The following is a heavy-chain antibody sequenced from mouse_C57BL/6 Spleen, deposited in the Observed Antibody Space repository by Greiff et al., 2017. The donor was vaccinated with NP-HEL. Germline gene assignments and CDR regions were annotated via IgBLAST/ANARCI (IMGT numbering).Heavy chain of an antibody. CDR3: ARDASYDGYYGWYFDV. V-gene: IGHV7-1*01. D-gene: IGHD2-3*01. CDR2: SRNKANDYTT. Sequence: EVKVVESGGGLVQSGRSLRLSCATSGFTFSDFYMEWVRQAPGKGLEWIAASRNKANDYTTEYSASVKGRFIISRDTSQSILYLQMNALRAEDTAIYYGARDASYDGYYGWYFDVWGTGTTVTVAS. CDR1: GFTFSDFY. J-gene: IGHJ1*03.